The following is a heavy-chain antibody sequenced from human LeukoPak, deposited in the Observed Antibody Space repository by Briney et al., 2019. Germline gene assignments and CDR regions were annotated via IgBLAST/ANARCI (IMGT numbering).Heavy chain of an antibody. CDR3: AKGNSGWYDY. V-gene: IGHV3-23*01. CDR1: GSTFSSYA. CDR2: ISGSGGST. D-gene: IGHD6-19*01. Sequence: GGSLRLSCAASGSTFSSYAMSWVRQAPGKGLEWVSRISGSGGSTYYADSVKGRFTISRDNSKNTLYMQMNSLKAEDTAVYYCAKGNSGWYDYWGQGTLVTVSS. J-gene: IGHJ4*02.